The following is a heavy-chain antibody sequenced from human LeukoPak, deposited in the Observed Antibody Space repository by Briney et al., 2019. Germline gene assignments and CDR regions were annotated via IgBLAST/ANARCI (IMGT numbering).Heavy chain of an antibody. D-gene: IGHD3-16*02. CDR2: INPNSGGT. V-gene: IGHV1-2*02. J-gene: IGHJ5*02. CDR3: ARDRGSYRFDP. Sequence: ASVKVSCKASGYTFTDNYMHWVRQAPGQGPEWMGWINPNSGGTKYALQFQGRVTMTRDTSISTAYLELSRLRSDDTAVYYCARDRGSYRFDPWGQGTLVTVSS. CDR1: GYTFTDNY.